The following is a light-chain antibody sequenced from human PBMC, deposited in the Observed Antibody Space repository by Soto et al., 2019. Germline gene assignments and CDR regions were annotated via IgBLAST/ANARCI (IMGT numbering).Light chain of an antibody. CDR3: QQSYNTPCT. J-gene: IGKJ2*02. CDR2: AAS. V-gene: IGKV1-39*01. Sequence: EIRLTQSPSSLSASVGDRVTITCRSSQTMRNYLNWYQQKPGKAPMLLIYAASNLESGVPPRFNGSGSGTDFSLAITNLPPEDLATYYCQQSYNTPCTFGQGTKLELK. CDR1: QTMRNY.